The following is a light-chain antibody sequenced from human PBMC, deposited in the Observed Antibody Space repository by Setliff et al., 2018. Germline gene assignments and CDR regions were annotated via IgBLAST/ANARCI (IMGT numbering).Light chain of an antibody. Sequence: ALTQPASVSGSPAQSITISCTGTSSDIGRYDFVSWYQHLPGKAPQLLIFSVNNRPSQISDRFSASKSGDTASLTISGLQAEDEAVYYCCSYTPTMGVVFGGGTKGTVL. V-gene: IGLV2-14*03. CDR3: CSYTPTMGVV. CDR1: SSDIGRYDF. CDR2: SVN. J-gene: IGLJ2*01.